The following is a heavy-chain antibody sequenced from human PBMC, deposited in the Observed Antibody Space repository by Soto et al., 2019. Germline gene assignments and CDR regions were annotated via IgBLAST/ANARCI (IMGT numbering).Heavy chain of an antibody. J-gene: IGHJ4*02. D-gene: IGHD2-15*01. CDR2: ISYDGSNK. Sequence: GGSLRLSCAASGFTFSSYAMHWVRQAPGKGLEWVAVISYDGSNKYYADSVKGRFTISRDNSKNTLYLQMNSLRAEDTAVYYCAREGRWYQFDYWGQGTLVTVSS. V-gene: IGHV3-30-3*01. CDR3: AREGRWYQFDY. CDR1: GFTFSSYA.